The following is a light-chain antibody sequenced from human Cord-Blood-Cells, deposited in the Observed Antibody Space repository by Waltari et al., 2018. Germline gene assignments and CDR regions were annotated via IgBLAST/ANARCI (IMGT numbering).Light chain of an antibody. CDR1: SCDVGSYNL. CDR2: EGS. CDR3: CSYAGSSTYV. V-gene: IGLV2-23*01. J-gene: IGLJ1*01. Sequence: QSALTQPASVSGSPGQSLTISCTGTSCDVGSYNLVSWYQQHPGKAPKLMIYEGSKRPSGVSNRFAGSKSGNTASLTISGLQAEDEADYYCCSYAGSSTYVFGTGTKVTVL.